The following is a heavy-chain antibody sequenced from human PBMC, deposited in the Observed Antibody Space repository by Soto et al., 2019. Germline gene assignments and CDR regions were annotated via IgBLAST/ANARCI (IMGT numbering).Heavy chain of an antibody. V-gene: IGHV1-18*01. CDR3: ARGRYGDY. CDR1: GYTFTSYG. J-gene: IGHJ4*02. Sequence: QVHLVQSGAEVKKPGASVKVSCKCSGYTFTSYGITWVRQAPGQGLEWMGWISAHNDNTDYAQKLQGRVTVTRDTSTCTAYMELRSQRSDDSAVDYCARGRYGDYWGQGALVTVSS. CDR2: ISAHNDNT. D-gene: IGHD1-1*01.